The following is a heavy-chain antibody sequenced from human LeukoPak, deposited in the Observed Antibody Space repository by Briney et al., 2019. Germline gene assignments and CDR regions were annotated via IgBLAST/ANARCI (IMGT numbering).Heavy chain of an antibody. D-gene: IGHD2-2*01. J-gene: IGHJ4*02. Sequence: GGSLRLSCAASGFTFSSYAMSWVRQAPGKGLEWVSAISGSGGSTHYADSVKGRFTISRDNSKNTLYLQMNSLRAEDTAVYYCAKEGYCSSTSCPGFDYWGQGTLVTVSS. CDR2: ISGSGGST. CDR3: AKEGYCSSTSCPGFDY. CDR1: GFTFSSYA. V-gene: IGHV3-23*01.